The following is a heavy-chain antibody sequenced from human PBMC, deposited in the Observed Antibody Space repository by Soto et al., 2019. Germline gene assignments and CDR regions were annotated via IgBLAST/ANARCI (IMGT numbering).Heavy chain of an antibody. D-gene: IGHD3-22*01. CDR1: GFTFSSYA. CDR3: AREWSDSSGYFLPYYYYYGMDV. V-gene: IGHV3-30-3*01. J-gene: IGHJ6*02. Sequence: PGGSLRLSCAASGFTFSSYAMHWVRQAPGKGLEWVAVISYDGSNKYYADSVKGRFTISRDNSKNTLYLQMNSLRAEDTAVYYCAREWSDSSGYFLPYYYYYGMDVWGQGTTVTVSS. CDR2: ISYDGSNK.